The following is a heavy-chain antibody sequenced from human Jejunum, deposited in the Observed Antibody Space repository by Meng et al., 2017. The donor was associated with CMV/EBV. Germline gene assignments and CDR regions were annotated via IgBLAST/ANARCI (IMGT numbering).Heavy chain of an antibody. Sequence: GFTFDDYAMPWVRQAPGKGLEWVSGISWNSGKIDYADSVKGRFTISRDNAKSSLYLQVNSLKPEDTAFYYCTKSLSPYDFWSGADSWGQGTLVTVSS. CDR2: ISWNSGKI. D-gene: IGHD3-3*01. J-gene: IGHJ5*01. CDR3: TKSLSPYDFWSGADS. V-gene: IGHV3-9*01. CDR1: GFTFDDYA.